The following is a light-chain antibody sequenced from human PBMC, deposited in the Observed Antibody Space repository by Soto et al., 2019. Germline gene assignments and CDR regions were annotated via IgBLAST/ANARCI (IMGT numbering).Light chain of an antibody. CDR2: EVT. V-gene: IGLV2-23*02. CDR1: SSDIGRYKL. Sequence: QSALTQPASVSGSPGQSITISCIGTSSDIGRYKLVSWYQHHPGKAPKLIIYEVTKRPSGVSNRFSASKSGNTASLTISGLQAEDEADYYCCSFAGSTPYVFRTWTKVTVL. J-gene: IGLJ1*01. CDR3: CSFAGSTPYV.